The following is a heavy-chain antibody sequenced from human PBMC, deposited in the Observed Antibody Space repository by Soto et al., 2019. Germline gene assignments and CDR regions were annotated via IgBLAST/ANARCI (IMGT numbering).Heavy chain of an antibody. CDR3: ARRITAAGAYDY. CDR1: GFTFSSSW. Sequence: PGGSLRLSCAASGFTFSSSWMSWVRQAAGKGLEWVANIKQDGSEKYYVDSVKGRFTISRDNAKNSLYLQMNSLRAEDTAVYYSARRITAAGAYDYWGQGTLFTVSS. V-gene: IGHV3-7*01. J-gene: IGHJ4*02. D-gene: IGHD6-13*01. CDR2: IKQDGSEK.